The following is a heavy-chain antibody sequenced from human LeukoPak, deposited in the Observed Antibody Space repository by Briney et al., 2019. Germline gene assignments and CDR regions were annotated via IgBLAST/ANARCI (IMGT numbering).Heavy chain of an antibody. CDR2: IYSGGST. J-gene: IGHJ3*02. D-gene: IGHD1-14*01. V-gene: IGHV3-66*01. Sequence: GGSLRLSCAASGFTVSSNYMSWVRQAPGKGLEWVSVIYSGGSTYYADSVKGRFTISRDNSKNTLYLQMNSLRAEDTAVYYCARVTIDNGGDAFDIWGQGTMVTVSS. CDR1: GFTVSSNY. CDR3: ARVTIDNGGDAFDI.